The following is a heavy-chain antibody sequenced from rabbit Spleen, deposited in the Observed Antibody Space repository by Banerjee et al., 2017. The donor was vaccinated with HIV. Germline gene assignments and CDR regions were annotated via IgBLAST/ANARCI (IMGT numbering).Heavy chain of an antibody. CDR2: INAVTGKA. D-gene: IGHD8-1*01. Sequence: QEQLVESGGGLVKPGASLTLTCTASGFSFSSSYDMSWVRQAPGKGLEWIACINAVTGKAVYASWASGRFTFSKTSSTTVTLEMTSLTDADTATYFCARDAGTSFSSYGMDLWGQGTLVTVS. J-gene: IGHJ3*01. CDR1: GFSFSSSYD. V-gene: IGHV1S45*01. CDR3: ARDAGTSFSSYGMDL.